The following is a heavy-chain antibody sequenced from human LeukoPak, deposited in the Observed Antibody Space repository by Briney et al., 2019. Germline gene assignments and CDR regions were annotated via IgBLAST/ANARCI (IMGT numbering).Heavy chain of an antibody. CDR3: GKDWSRRAAAGKGEAIDY. CDR1: GFTFSSYG. J-gene: IGHJ4*02. CDR2: ISYDGSNK. V-gene: IGHV3-30*18. Sequence: GGSLRLSCAASGFTFSSYGMHWVRQAPGKGLEWVAVISYDGSNKYYADSVKGRFTISRDNSKNTLYLQMNSLRAEDTAVYYCGKDWSRRAAAGKGEAIDYWGQGTLVTVSS. D-gene: IGHD6-13*01.